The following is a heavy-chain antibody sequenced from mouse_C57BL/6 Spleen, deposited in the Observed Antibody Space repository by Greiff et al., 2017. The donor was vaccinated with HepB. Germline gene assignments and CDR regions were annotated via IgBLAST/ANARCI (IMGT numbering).Heavy chain of an antibody. CDR2: ISYDGSN. J-gene: IGHJ3*01. D-gene: IGHD1-2*01. Sequence: EVQLQQSGPGLVKPSQSLSLTCSVTGYSITSGYYWNWIRQFPGNKLEWMGYISYDGSNNYNPSLKNRISITRDTSKNQFFLKLNSVTTEDTATYYCARVGTYGSYWGQGTLVTVSA. V-gene: IGHV3-6*01. CDR1: GYSITSGYY. CDR3: ARVGTYGSY.